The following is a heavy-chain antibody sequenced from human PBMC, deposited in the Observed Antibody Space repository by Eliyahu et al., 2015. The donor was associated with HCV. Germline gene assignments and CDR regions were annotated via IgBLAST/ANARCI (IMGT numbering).Heavy chain of an antibody. V-gene: IGHV2-5*01. J-gene: IGHJ4*02. CDR1: GFSLSTSGVG. D-gene: IGHD2-2*01. CDR3: AHIVAPTSRFSFDF. CDR2: IYWNDEK. Sequence: QITLKESGPTLVKPTQTLTLTCTFSGFSLSTSGVGVGWIRQPPGKALEWLALIYWNDEKRYSPPLKSRLTITKDTSKNQVVLTMTNMDPVDTATYYCAHIVAPTSRFSFDFWGQGTLVTVSS.